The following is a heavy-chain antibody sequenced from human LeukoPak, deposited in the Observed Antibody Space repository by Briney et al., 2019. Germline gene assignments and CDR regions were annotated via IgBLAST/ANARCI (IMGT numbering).Heavy chain of an antibody. Sequence: KPGGSLRLSCAASGFTFSSYSMNWVRQAPGKGLEWVSSISSSSSYIYYADSVKGRFTISRDNAKNSLYLQMNSLRAEDTAVYYCARDRYSSSWYGNNQIDCWGQGTLVTVSS. D-gene: IGHD6-13*01. CDR1: GFTFSSYS. V-gene: IGHV3-21*01. CDR3: ARDRYSSSWYGNNQIDC. J-gene: IGHJ4*02. CDR2: ISSSSSYI.